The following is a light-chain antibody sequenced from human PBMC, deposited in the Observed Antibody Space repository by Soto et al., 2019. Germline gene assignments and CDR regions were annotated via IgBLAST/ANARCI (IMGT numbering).Light chain of an antibody. J-gene: IGKJ2*01. CDR3: QQYNSF. V-gene: IGKV1-5*01. Sequence: DMQMTQSPSTLSASVGDRVTITCRASQNINRWLAWYQQRPGKAPKLLMYDASTLESGVPSRFSGSGSGTEFTLTISSLQPDDSATHYFQQYNSFFGQGIKVDIK. CDR1: QNINRW. CDR2: DAS.